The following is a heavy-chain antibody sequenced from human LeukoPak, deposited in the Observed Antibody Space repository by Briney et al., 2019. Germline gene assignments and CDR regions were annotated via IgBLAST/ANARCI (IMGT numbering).Heavy chain of an antibody. D-gene: IGHD2-2*01. V-gene: IGHV3-21*01. CDR2: ISSSSRYI. Sequence: GGSLRLSCVASGLDSSDSGMLWVRQAPGKGLEWLSSISSSSRYIYYAVSVKGRLTISRDNTKNSLYLHMDSLRAEDTAVYYCGRSRLGYQSDDCDIWGQGTMVIVSS. CDR1: GLDSSDSG. J-gene: IGHJ3*02. CDR3: GRSRLGYQSDDCDI.